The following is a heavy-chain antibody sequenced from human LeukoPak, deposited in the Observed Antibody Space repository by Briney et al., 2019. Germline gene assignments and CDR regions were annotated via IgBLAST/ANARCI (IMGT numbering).Heavy chain of an antibody. J-gene: IGHJ4*02. D-gene: IGHD3-22*01. V-gene: IGHV3-7*01. Sequence: GGSLGLSCAASGFTFSSNWVSWVRQAPGKGLEWVANIKQEGSEKYYVDSVKGRFSISRDNAKNSLYLQMNSLRAEDTAVYYCARGGSRYDNWGQGTLVTVSS. CDR2: IKQEGSEK. CDR3: ARGGSRYDN. CDR1: GFTFSSNW.